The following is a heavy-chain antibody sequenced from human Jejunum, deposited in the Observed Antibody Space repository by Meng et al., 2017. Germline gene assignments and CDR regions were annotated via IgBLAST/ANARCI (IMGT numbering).Heavy chain of an antibody. V-gene: IGHV4-30-4*01. CDR3: ARVDSSASFDY. J-gene: IGHJ4*02. Sequence: QVQLQESGPGLVKPSQTLSLTCTVSGGSISSGNYTWSWIRQPPGKGLEWIGYISFSGKTSYNPSFKSRVTISLDTSKNQFSLKLNSVTAADTAVYYCARVDSSASFDYWGQGTLVTVSS. CDR1: GGSISSGNYT. D-gene: IGHD6-6*01. CDR2: ISFSGKT.